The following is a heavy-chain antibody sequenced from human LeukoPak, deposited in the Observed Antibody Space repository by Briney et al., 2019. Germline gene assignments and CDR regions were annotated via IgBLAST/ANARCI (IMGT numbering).Heavy chain of an antibody. D-gene: IGHD6-19*01. Sequence: RASVKVSCKASGYTFTTYYIHWVRQAPGQGLEWMGRINLSGGTTTYAQKFQGRVTMTRDTSTSTVHMELSSLRSEDTAAYYYASHSSGWQQTYFDYWGQGTQVTVSS. CDR2: INLSGGTT. V-gene: IGHV1-46*01. J-gene: IGHJ4*02. CDR3: ASHSSGWQQTYFDY. CDR1: GYTFTTYY.